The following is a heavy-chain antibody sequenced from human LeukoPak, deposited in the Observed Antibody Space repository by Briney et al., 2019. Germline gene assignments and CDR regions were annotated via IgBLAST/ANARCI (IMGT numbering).Heavy chain of an antibody. CDR2: INHSGST. Sequence: SETLSLTCTVSGGSISSSNYYWSWIRQPPGKGLEWIGEINHSGSTNYNPSLKSRVTISVDTSKNQFSLRLSSVTAADTAVYYCARVPQYYDFWSGYYTGVCWFDPWGQGTLVTVSS. CDR1: GGSISSSNYY. D-gene: IGHD3-3*01. J-gene: IGHJ5*02. V-gene: IGHV4-39*07. CDR3: ARVPQYYDFWSGYYTGVCWFDP.